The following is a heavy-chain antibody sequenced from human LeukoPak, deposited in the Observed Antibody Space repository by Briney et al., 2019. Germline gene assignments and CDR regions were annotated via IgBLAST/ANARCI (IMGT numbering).Heavy chain of an antibody. Sequence: GGTLRLSCAASGFTFSSYSMNWVRQAPGKGLEWVSSISSSSSYIYYADSVKGRFTISRDNAKNSLYLQMNSLRAEDTAVYYCARDLGYDFWSGTPDAFDIWGQGTMVTVSS. CDR2: ISSSSSYI. D-gene: IGHD3-3*01. CDR3: ARDLGYDFWSGTPDAFDI. J-gene: IGHJ3*02. V-gene: IGHV3-21*01. CDR1: GFTFSSYS.